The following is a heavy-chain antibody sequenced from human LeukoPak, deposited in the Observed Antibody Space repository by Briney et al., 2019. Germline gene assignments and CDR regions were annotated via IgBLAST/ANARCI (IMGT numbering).Heavy chain of an antibody. CDR3: ARAGSNCSGGSCYSGRFDP. V-gene: IGHV4-34*01. CDR1: GGSFSGYY. Sequence: SETLSLTCAVYGGSFSGYYWSWIRQPPGKGLEWIGEINHSGSTNYNPSLKSRVTISVDTSKKQFSLKLSSVTAADTAVYYCARAGSNCSGGSCYSGRFDPWGQGTLVTVSS. CDR2: INHSGST. D-gene: IGHD2-15*01. J-gene: IGHJ5*02.